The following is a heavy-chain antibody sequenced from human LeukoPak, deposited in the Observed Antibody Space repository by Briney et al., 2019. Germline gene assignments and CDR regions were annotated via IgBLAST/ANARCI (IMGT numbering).Heavy chain of an antibody. CDR1: GYIFTSYN. V-gene: IGHV1-3*01. J-gene: IGHJ5*02. CDR2: INAGNGNT. D-gene: IGHD6-6*01. Sequence: GASVKVSCKASGYIFTSYNMHWVRQAPGQRLEWMGWINAGNGNTKYSQKLQGRVTISRDTSASTAYMELSSLTSEDTAVYYCARDHLIGAAPFDPWGQGTLVTVSS. CDR3: ARDHLIGAAPFDP.